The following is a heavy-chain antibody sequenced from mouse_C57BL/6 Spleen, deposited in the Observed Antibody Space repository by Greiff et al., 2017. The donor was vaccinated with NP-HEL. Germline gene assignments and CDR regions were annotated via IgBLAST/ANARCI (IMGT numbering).Heavy chain of an antibody. Sequence: EVQGVESGGGLVQPGGSMKLSCVASGFTFSNYWMNWVRQSPEKGLEWVAQIRLKSDNYATHYAESVKGRFTISRDDSKSSVYLQMNNLRAEDTGIYYCTGGGYDYDGASWFAYWGQGTLVTVSA. V-gene: IGHV6-3*01. J-gene: IGHJ3*01. CDR1: GFTFSNYW. D-gene: IGHD2-4*01. CDR2: IRLKSDNYAT. CDR3: TGGGYDYDGASWFAY.